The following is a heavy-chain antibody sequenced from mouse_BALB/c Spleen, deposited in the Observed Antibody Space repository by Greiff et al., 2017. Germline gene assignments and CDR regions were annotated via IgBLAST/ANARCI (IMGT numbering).Heavy chain of an antibody. Sequence: EVKLQESGPGLVKPSQSLSLTCTVTGYSITSDYAWNWIRQFPGNKLEWMGYISYSGSTSYNPSLKSRISITRDTSKNQFFLQLNSVTTEDTATYYCARFYYGYWFAYWGQGTLVTVSA. D-gene: IGHD1-2*01. CDR2: ISYSGST. J-gene: IGHJ3*01. CDR1: GYSITSDYA. V-gene: IGHV3-2*02. CDR3: ARFYYGYWFAY.